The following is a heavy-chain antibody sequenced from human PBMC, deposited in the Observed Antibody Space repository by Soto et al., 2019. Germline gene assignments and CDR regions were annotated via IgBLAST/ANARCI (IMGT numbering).Heavy chain of an antibody. Sequence: EVQLVESGGGLVQPGGSLRLSCAASGFTFSSYSMNWVRQAPGKGLEWVSYISSSSSTIYYADSVKGRFTISRDNAKNSLYLQMNSLRAEDTAVYYCASGVGADYCSGGSCYVAFDIWGQGTMVTVSS. CDR3: ASGVGADYCSGGSCYVAFDI. CDR1: GFTFSSYS. V-gene: IGHV3-48*01. J-gene: IGHJ3*02. CDR2: ISSSSSTI. D-gene: IGHD2-15*01.